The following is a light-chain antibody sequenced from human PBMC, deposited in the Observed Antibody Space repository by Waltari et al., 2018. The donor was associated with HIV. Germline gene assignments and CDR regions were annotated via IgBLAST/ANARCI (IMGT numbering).Light chain of an antibody. CDR2: DAS. Sequence: EIVLTQSPATLSLSPGERATLSCRASQSISNSLVWYQQKPGQAPRLLIYDASNRATGIPARFSGSGSGTDFTLTISSLEPEDFAVYYCQHRSKWLTFGGGTMVEI. CDR3: QHRSKWLT. V-gene: IGKV3-11*01. J-gene: IGKJ4*01. CDR1: QSISNS.